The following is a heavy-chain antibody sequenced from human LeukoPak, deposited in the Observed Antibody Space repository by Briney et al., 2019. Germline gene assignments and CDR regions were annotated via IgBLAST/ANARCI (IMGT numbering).Heavy chain of an antibody. V-gene: IGHV1-24*01. CDR3: ATVPSSSVGATPWGY. CDR1: GYTLTELS. CDR2: FDPEDGET. J-gene: IGHJ4*02. D-gene: IGHD1-26*01. Sequence: ASVKVSCKVSGYTLTELSMHWVRQAPGKGLERMGGFDPEDGETIYAQKFQGRVTMTEDTSTDTAYMELSSLRSEDTAVYYCATVPSSSVGATPWGYWGQGTLVTVSS.